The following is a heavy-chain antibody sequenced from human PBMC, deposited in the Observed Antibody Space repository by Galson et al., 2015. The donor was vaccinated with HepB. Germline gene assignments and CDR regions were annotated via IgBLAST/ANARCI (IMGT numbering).Heavy chain of an antibody. Sequence: SGAEVKKPGESLKISCKSSGYIFTNYWIGWVRQMPGKGLEWMGFIYPDDSDTRYSPSFQGQVTISADKSISTAYLEWSSLKASDTAIYYCARLYRYFDWLLPYFDYWGQGTLVTVSS. CDR2: IYPDDSDT. J-gene: IGHJ4*02. CDR1: GYIFTNYW. CDR3: ARLYRYFDWLLPYFDY. D-gene: IGHD3-9*01. V-gene: IGHV5-51*03.